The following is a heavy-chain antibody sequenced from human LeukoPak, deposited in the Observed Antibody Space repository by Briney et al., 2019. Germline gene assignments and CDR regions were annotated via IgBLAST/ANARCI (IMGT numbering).Heavy chain of an antibody. CDR3: AKDGDDYYGSGSHVDY. CDR1: GFSFRSYG. V-gene: IGHV3-30*02. D-gene: IGHD3-10*01. J-gene: IGHJ4*02. CDR2: IRYDGSQK. Sequence: GGSLTLSCAASGFSFRSYGMHWLRQAPGKGLEWVAFIRYDGSQKLYADSVKGRFTISRDNSKNTLYVQVNSLRAEDTAVYYCAKDGDDYYGSGSHVDYWGQGTLVTVSS.